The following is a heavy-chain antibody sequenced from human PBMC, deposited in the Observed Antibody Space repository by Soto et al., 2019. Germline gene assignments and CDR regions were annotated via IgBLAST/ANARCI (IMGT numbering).Heavy chain of an antibody. CDR3: AISAAAGTPPLYFDY. J-gene: IGHJ4*02. Sequence: GGSLRLSCAASGFTFSSYSMCWVRQAPGKGLEWVSAISGSGGSTYYADSVKGRFTISRDNSKNTLYLQMNSLRAEDTAVYYCAISAAAGTPPLYFDYWGQGTLVTVSS. D-gene: IGHD6-13*01. V-gene: IGHV3-23*01. CDR1: GFTFSSYS. CDR2: ISGSGGST.